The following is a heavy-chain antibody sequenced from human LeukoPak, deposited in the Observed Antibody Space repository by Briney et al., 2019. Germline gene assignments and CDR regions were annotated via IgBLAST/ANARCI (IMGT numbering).Heavy chain of an antibody. Sequence: SETLSLTCTVSGGSISSYYWSWIRQPPGKGLEWIGYIYYSGSTNYNPSLKSRVTTSVDTSKNQFSLKLSSVTAADTAAYYCARQKAFDWLSLGAFDIWGQGTMVTVSS. CDR1: GGSISSYY. D-gene: IGHD3-9*01. J-gene: IGHJ3*02. CDR3: ARQKAFDWLSLGAFDI. V-gene: IGHV4-59*08. CDR2: IYYSGST.